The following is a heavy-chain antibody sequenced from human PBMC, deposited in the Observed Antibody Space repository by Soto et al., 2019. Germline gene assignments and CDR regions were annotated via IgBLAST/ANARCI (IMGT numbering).Heavy chain of an antibody. V-gene: IGHV3-48*03. Sequence: GGSLRLSCAASGFTFSSYEMNWVRQAPGKGLEWVSYISSSGSTIYYADSVKGRFTISRDNAKNSLYLQMNSLRAEDTAVYYCARDRGYDYLAGCYHCYGMDFWGQGTTVTVSS. CDR1: GFTFSSYE. CDR2: ISSSGSTI. CDR3: ARDRGYDYLAGCYHCYGMDF. D-gene: IGHD5-12*01. J-gene: IGHJ6*02.